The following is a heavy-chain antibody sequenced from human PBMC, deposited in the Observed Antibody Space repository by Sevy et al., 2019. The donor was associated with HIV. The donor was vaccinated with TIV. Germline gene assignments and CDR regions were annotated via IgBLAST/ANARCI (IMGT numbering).Heavy chain of an antibody. Sequence: GGSLRLSCAASGFTFSSYSMNWVRQAPGKGLEWLSYIDSSSSNRYYAESVKGRFTVSRDNAKKSLYVQMNSLRGEDTAVYYCARDLPPSATTVAHFDCWGQGTLVTVSS. V-gene: IGHV3-48*01. CDR2: IDSSSSNR. CDR3: ARDLPPSATTVAHFDC. J-gene: IGHJ4*02. CDR1: GFTFSSYS. D-gene: IGHD4-17*01.